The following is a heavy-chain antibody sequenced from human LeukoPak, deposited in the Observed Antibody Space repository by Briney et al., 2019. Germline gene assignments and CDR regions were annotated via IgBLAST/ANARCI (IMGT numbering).Heavy chain of an antibody. D-gene: IGHD4-17*01. CDR1: GGSFSGYY. CDR2: INHSGST. CDR3: ARTSSWAVTRAFDY. V-gene: IGHV4-34*01. J-gene: IGHJ4*02. Sequence: SETLSLTCAVYGGSFSGYYWSWIRRPPGKGLEWIGEINHSGSTNYNPSLKSRVTISVDTSKNQFSLKLSSVTAADTAVYYCARTSSWAVTRAFDYWGQGTLVTVSS.